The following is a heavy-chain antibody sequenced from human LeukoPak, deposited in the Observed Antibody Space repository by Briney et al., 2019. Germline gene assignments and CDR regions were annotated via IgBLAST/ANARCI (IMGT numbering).Heavy chain of an antibody. D-gene: IGHD5-24*01. J-gene: IGHJ6*02. Sequence: SVKVSCKASGGTFSSYAISWVRQAPGQGLEWMGRIIPIFGIANYAQKFQGRVTITADKSTSTAYMELSSLRSEDTAVYYCARGKSGDGYNSRYYYGMDVWGQGTTVTVSS. CDR3: ARGKSGDGYNSRYYYGMDV. V-gene: IGHV1-69*04. CDR1: GGTFSSYA. CDR2: IIPIFGIA.